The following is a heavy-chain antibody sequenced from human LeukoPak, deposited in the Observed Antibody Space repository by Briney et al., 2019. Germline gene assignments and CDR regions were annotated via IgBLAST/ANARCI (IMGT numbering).Heavy chain of an antibody. CDR1: GFTFSSFQ. CDR3: ARTPTYYDIVTDCPYYFDY. J-gene: IGHJ4*02. Sequence: GGSLRLSCVASGFTFSSFQMNWVRQAPGKGLEWVSYISSSSSIMFYADSVKGRFTISRDNAKNSLYLHMNSLRAEDTAVYYCARTPTYYDIVTDCPYYFDYWGRGTLVTVSS. V-gene: IGHV3-48*03. CDR2: ISSSSSIM. D-gene: IGHD3-9*01.